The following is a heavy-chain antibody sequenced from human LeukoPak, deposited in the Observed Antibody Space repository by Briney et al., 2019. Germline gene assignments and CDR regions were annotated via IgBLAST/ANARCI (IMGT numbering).Heavy chain of an antibody. CDR1: GFTFSTYE. CDR3: AKVANWFDP. Sequence: PGGSLRLSCAASGFTFSTYEMNWVRQAPGKGLEWVANIQQDGSEKYYVDSVKGRFTISRDNAKNSLYLQMNSLRAEDTAVYYCAKVANWFDPWGQGTLVTVSS. CDR2: IQQDGSEK. J-gene: IGHJ5*02. V-gene: IGHV3-7*03.